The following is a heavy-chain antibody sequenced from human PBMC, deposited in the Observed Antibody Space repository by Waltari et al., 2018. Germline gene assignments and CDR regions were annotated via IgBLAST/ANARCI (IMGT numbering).Heavy chain of an antibody. V-gene: IGHV3-7*01. J-gene: IGHJ4*02. CDR1: GFTFSNNW. CDR3: TRGGDDSSWYWRN. D-gene: IGHD6-13*01. Sequence: EVQLVESGGGLVQPGGSLRLSCAASGFTFSNNWMTWVRQAPGKGWEGGANKNQDGSEKYSVESVKGRFTISRDNAKNSLYLQLNSLRADDTAVYYCTRGGDDSSWYWRNWGQGTLVTVSS. CDR2: KNQDGSEK.